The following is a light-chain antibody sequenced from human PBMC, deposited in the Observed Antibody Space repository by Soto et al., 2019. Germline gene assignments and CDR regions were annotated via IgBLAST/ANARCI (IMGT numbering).Light chain of an antibody. CDR2: EVS. CDR3: SSYTSSSTYV. J-gene: IGLJ1*01. CDR1: SSDVGSYNY. Sequence: QPASVSGSPGQSITISCTGTSSDVGSYNYVSWYQQHPGKAPKLMICEVSNRPSGVSDRFSGSKSGTTASLTISGLQADDEADYYCSSYTSSSTYVFGTGTKLTVL. V-gene: IGLV2-14*01.